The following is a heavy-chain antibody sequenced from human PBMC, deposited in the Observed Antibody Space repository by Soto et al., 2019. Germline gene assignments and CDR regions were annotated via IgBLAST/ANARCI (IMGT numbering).Heavy chain of an antibody. D-gene: IGHD6-13*01. CDR3: ASSAGLDHLLNYYGLNV. J-gene: IGHJ6*02. CDR2: IIPVLGTP. V-gene: IGHV1-69*14. CDR1: GGTFTSTA. Sequence: QVHLVQSSAEVNKPGSSVKVSCKASGGTFTSTAFSWVRQAPGQGLDWMGGIIPVLGTPNYAQKFQARVTITADTPTTTVHMELSSLRSDDTAVYYCASSAGLDHLLNYYGLNVWGQGTTVTVSS.